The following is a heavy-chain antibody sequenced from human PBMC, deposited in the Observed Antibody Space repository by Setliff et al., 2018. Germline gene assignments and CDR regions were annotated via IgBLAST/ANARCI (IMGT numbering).Heavy chain of an antibody. CDR3: ARRDGSIIYREFFDY. CDR1: GGFTSSFY. J-gene: IGHJ4*02. Sequence: PSETLSLTCTISGGFTSSFYWSWSRQAPGKGLEWIGYVDHSGSTNFSPSLKSRGTTSVDTSKTQVSLTLTSVTAADTAVYYCARRDGSIIYREFFDYWGQGALVTVSS. CDR2: VDHSGST. V-gene: IGHV4-59*01. D-gene: IGHD3-10*01.